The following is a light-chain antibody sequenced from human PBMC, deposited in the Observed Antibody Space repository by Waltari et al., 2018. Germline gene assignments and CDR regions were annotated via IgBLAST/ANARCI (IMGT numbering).Light chain of an antibody. J-gene: IGKJ4*01. CDR3: MQGRQTPLT. Sequence: DLVMTQSPLSLPVTPGEPASISCRSSQTLLHTIGYPYVDWYLQTPGQSPQLLIYLASTRAVGGTDRVSGYGSDTELRLESSRVEAEYVGVYYLMQGRQTPLTFGGGTKVEIK. CDR2: LAS. CDR1: QTLLHTIGYPY. V-gene: IGKV2-28*01.